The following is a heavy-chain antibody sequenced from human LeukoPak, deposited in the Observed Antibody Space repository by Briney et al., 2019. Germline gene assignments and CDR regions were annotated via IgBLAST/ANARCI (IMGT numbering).Heavy chain of an antibody. V-gene: IGHV1-2*02. Sequence: ASVKVSCKASGYTFTGYYMHWVRQAPGQGLEWMGWINPNSGGTNYVQKFQGRVTMTRDTSISTAYMELSRLRSDDTAVYYCARMTYSSGYYWDYWGQGTLVTVSS. D-gene: IGHD3-22*01. CDR1: GYTFTGYY. CDR2: INPNSGGT. CDR3: ARMTYSSGYYWDY. J-gene: IGHJ4*02.